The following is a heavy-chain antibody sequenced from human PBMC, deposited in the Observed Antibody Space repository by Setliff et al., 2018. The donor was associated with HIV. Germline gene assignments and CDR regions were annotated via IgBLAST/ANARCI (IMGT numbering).Heavy chain of an antibody. Sequence: ASVKVSCKASGYTFTSYGISWVRQASGQGLEWMGWISTYNGNRNYAQKLQGRVTMTTDTSTTTAYMEVRSLRSDDTAVYYCARDSPNYDSTGYYYPDFWGQGTLVTVSS. J-gene: IGHJ4*02. CDR1: GYTFTSYG. CDR3: ARDSPNYDSTGYYYPDF. CDR2: ISTYNGNR. D-gene: IGHD3-22*01. V-gene: IGHV1-18*01.